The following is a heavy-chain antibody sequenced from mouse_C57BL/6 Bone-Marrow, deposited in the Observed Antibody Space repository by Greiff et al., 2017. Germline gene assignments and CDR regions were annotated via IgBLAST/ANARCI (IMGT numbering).Heavy chain of an antibody. Sequence: QVQLKESGAELAKPGASVKLSCKASGYTFTSYWMHWVKQRPGQGLEWIGYITPSSGYTKYNQKFKDKATVTADKASSTAYMQLSNLTYEDAAVYYCANHYGSSYYWYVDVWGTGTTVTVSS. CDR2: ITPSSGYT. CDR3: ANHYGSSYYWYVDV. D-gene: IGHD1-1*01. CDR1: GYTFTSYW. V-gene: IGHV1-7*01. J-gene: IGHJ1*03.